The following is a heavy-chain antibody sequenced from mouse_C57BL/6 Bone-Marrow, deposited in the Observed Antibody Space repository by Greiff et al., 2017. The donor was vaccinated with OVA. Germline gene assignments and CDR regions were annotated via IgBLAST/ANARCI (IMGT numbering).Heavy chain of an antibody. V-gene: IGHV14-4*01. Sequence: VHVKQSGAELVRPGASVKLSCTASGFNIKDDYMHWVKQRPEQGLEWIGWIDPENGDTEYASKFQGKATITADTSSNTAYLQLSSLTSEDTAVYYCTTSHFDYWGQGTTLTVSS. J-gene: IGHJ2*01. CDR1: GFNIKDDY. CDR2: IDPENGDT. CDR3: TTSHFDY.